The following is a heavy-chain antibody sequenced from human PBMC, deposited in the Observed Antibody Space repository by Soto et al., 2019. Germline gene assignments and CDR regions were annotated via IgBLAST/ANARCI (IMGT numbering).Heavy chain of an antibody. V-gene: IGHV1-18*01. J-gene: IGHJ6*02. CDR3: VRDRGITRFHYYYYAIDA. CDR2: INSRNQST. D-gene: IGHD3-16*01. Sequence: QLQLVQSGTEVRKPGASVKVTCKASGYTFNDYGVSWVRQAPGQGLEWLGWINSRNQSTEVAQRFKDRVIMTTDSSTTTAYMELRGLKSDDTATYYCVRDRGITRFHYYYYAIDAWGQGTTVIVSS. CDR1: GYTFNDYG.